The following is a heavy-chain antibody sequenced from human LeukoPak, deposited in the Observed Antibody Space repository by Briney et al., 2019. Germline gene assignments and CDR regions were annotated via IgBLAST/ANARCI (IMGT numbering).Heavy chain of an antibody. D-gene: IGHD1-26*01. CDR1: GFTFSSYA. J-gene: IGHJ4*02. CDR2: ISYDGSNK. CDR3: ASLVGATGKYYFDY. Sequence: GSLRLSCAASGFTFSSYAMHWVRQAPGKGLEWVAVISYDGSNKYYADSVKGRFTISRDNSKNTLYLQMNSLRAEDTAVYYCASLVGATGKYYFDYWGQGTLVTVSS. V-gene: IGHV3-30-3*01.